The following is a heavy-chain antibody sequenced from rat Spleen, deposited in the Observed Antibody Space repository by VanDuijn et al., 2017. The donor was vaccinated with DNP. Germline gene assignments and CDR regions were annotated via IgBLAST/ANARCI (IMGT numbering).Heavy chain of an antibody. CDR3: ARHDQRYNSYYFDY. Sequence: EVQLVESGGDLVQPGRSLKLSCITSGFTFNNYWMTWVRQVPGKGLEWIASISPDGHITYYRDSVKGRFTISRDNAKSSLYLQMNSLKSEDTATYYCARHDQRYNSYYFDYWGQGVMVTVSS. V-gene: IGHV5-31*01. J-gene: IGHJ2*01. D-gene: IGHD1-5*01. CDR1: GFTFNNYW. CDR2: ISPDGHIT.